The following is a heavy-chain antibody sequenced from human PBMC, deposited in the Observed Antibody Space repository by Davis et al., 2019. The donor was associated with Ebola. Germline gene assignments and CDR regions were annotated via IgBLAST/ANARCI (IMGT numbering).Heavy chain of an antibody. Sequence: GGSLRLSCKGSGYSFTSYWIGWVRQLPGKGLEWMGLIYPSDSDTVYSPSFQGQVNISVDKSITTAYLQWNSLKASDTAMYYCARGTDGYNPGGYFDSWGQGTLVTVSS. CDR2: IYPSDSDT. D-gene: IGHD5-24*01. J-gene: IGHJ4*02. V-gene: IGHV5-51*01. CDR3: ARGTDGYNPGGYFDS. CDR1: GYSFTSYW.